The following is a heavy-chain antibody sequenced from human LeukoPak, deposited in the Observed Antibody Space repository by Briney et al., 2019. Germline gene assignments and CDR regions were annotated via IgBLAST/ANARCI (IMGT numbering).Heavy chain of an antibody. Sequence: GGSLRLSCAASGFTVSGNYMTWVRQAPGKGLEWVSVTYGEGSTSYADSVKGRFTISRDNSKNTLYLQMNSLRAEDTAVYYCAKLTASVNEAFDIWGQGTMVTVSS. CDR1: GFTVSGNY. D-gene: IGHD4-17*01. J-gene: IGHJ3*02. CDR2: TYGEGST. V-gene: IGHV3-66*02. CDR3: AKLTASVNEAFDI.